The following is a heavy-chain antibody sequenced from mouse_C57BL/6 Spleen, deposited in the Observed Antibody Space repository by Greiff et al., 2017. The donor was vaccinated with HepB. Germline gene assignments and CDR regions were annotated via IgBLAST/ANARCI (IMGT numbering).Heavy chain of an antibody. CDR1: GFTFSDAW. D-gene: IGHD1-1*01. J-gene: IGHJ4*01. CDR2: IRNKANNHAT. Sequence: EVQLQQSGGGLVQPGGSMKLSCAASGFTFSDAWMDWVRQSPEKGLEWVAEIRNKANNHATYYAESVKGRFTISRDDSKSSVYLQMNSLRAEDTGIYYCTRGSSYVYYAMDYWGQGTSVTVSS. CDR3: TRGSSYVYYAMDY. V-gene: IGHV6-6*01.